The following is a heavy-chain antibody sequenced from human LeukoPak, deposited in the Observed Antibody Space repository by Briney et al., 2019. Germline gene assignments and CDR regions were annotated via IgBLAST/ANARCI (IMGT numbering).Heavy chain of an antibody. D-gene: IGHD6-19*01. J-gene: IGHJ4*02. V-gene: IGHV3-74*01. CDR3: ARSILAGTGGFDY. CDR2: INSDGGTT. CDR1: GFTFGTYW. Sequence: GGSLRLSCGASGFTFGTYWMHWVRQAPGKGLVWVSGINSDGGTTTYADSVKGRFTISRDNAKNTLYLQMNNLRAEDTAIYHCARSILAGTGGFDYWGQGSLITVSS.